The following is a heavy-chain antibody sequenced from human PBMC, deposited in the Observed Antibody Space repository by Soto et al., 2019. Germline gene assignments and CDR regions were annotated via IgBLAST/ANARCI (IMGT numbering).Heavy chain of an antibody. CDR1: GFTFSSYG. CDR3: AKVGYDFWSGYSLYYGMDV. CDR2: ISYDGSNK. J-gene: IGHJ6*02. D-gene: IGHD3-3*01. V-gene: IGHV3-30*18. Sequence: GGPLRLSCATSGFTFSSYGMHWVRQAPAKGLEWVAVISYDGSNKYYADSVKGRFTISRDTSKNTLYLQMNSVRAEDTAVYYCAKVGYDFWSGYSLYYGMDVWGQGTTVTVSS.